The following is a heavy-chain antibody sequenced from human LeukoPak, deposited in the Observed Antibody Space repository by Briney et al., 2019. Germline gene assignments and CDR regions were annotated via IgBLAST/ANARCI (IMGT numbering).Heavy chain of an antibody. J-gene: IGHJ4*02. CDR3: AITYYDILTGGYYFDY. V-gene: IGHV1-24*01. CDR1: GHTLTELS. D-gene: IGHD3-9*01. Sequence: ASVKVSCKVSGHTLTELSMHWVRQAPGKGLEWMGGFDPEDGETIYAQKFQGRVTMTEDTSTDTAYMELSSLRSEDTAVYYCAITYYDILTGGYYFDYWGQGTLVTVSS. CDR2: FDPEDGET.